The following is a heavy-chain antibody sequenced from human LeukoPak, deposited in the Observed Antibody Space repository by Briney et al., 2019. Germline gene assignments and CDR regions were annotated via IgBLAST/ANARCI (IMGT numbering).Heavy chain of an antibody. CDR2: FDPEDGET. CDR1: GYTLTELS. D-gene: IGHD3-22*01. V-gene: IGHV1-24*01. CDR3: ATDTYYYDSSGYRYFDY. J-gene: IGHJ4*02. Sequence: ASVKVSCKVSGYTLTELSMHRVRQAPGKGLEWMGGFDPEDGETIYAQKFQGRVTMTEDTSTDTAYMELSSLRSEDTAVYYCATDTYYYDSSGYRYFDYWGQGTLVTVSS.